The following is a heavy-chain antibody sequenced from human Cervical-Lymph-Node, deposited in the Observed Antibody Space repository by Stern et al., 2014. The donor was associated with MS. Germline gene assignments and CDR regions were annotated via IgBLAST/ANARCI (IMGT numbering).Heavy chain of an antibody. CDR1: GGSINNGSYY. CDR3: AREGARGAAGS. D-gene: IGHD6-13*01. J-gene: IGHJ4*02. CDR2: IHRSGST. Sequence: QVQLQESGPGLVKPSQTLSLICTVSGGSINNGSYYWNWIRQHPGKGLEWIGSIHRSGSTYYNTSLQSRVTISVDTSKNHFSVNLASVTAADTAVYYCAREGARGAAGSWGQGTLVTVSS. V-gene: IGHV4-31*03.